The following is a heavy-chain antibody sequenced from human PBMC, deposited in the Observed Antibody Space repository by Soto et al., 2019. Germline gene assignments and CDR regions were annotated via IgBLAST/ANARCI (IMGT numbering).Heavy chain of an antibody. Sequence: ASVNVSCKASGYTFTSYGISWVRQAPGQGLEWMGWISAYNGNTNYAQKLQGRVTMTTDTSTSTAYMELRSLRSDDTAVYYCARLSSSWSFNWFDPWGQGTLVTVSS. V-gene: IGHV1-18*01. CDR3: ARLSSSWSFNWFDP. D-gene: IGHD6-13*01. CDR1: GYTFTSYG. CDR2: ISAYNGNT. J-gene: IGHJ5*02.